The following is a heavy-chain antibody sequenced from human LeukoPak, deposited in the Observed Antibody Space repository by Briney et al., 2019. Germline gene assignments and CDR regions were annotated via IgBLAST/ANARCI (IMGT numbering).Heavy chain of an antibody. V-gene: IGHV4-59*01. D-gene: IGHD6-13*01. CDR2: IYDSGST. CDR3: ARDYAGSSSWNWFDP. Sequence: SETLSLTCTVSGGSIRNYYWHWLRQPPGKGLEWIGYIYDSGSTNYNPSLKSRVTISVDMSKNQFSLKLSSVTAADTAVYYCARDYAGSSSWNWFDPWGQGTLVTVSS. J-gene: IGHJ5*02. CDR1: GGSIRNYY.